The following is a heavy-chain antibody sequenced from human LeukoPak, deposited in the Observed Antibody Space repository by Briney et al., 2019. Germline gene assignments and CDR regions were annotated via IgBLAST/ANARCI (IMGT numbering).Heavy chain of an antibody. Sequence: PGGSLRLSCAASGFTFSSYAMHWVRQAPGKGLEWVAVISYDGSNKYYADSVKGRFTISRDNSKNTLYLQMNSLRSDDTAVYYCARGNYCSGGSCYDGAFDYWGQGTLVTVSS. D-gene: IGHD2-15*01. CDR3: ARGNYCSGGSCYDGAFDY. V-gene: IGHV3-30*04. J-gene: IGHJ4*02. CDR1: GFTFSSYA. CDR2: ISYDGSNK.